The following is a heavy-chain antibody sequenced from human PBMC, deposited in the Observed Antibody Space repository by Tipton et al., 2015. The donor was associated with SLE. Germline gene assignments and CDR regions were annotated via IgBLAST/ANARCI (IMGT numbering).Heavy chain of an antibody. CDR2: IYHSGST. CDR1: GYSISSGYC. D-gene: IGHD1-26*01. J-gene: IGHJ5*02. CDR3: ARESVGATWFDP. V-gene: IGHV4-38-2*02. Sequence: TLSLTCTVSGYSISSGYCWGWIRQPPGKGLEWIGSIYHSGSTYYNPSLKSRVTISVDTSKNQFSLKLSSVTAADTAVYYCARESVGATWFDPWGQGTLVTVSS.